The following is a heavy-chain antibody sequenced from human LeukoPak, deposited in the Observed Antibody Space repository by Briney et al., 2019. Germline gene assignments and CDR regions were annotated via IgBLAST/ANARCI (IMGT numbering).Heavy chain of an antibody. Sequence: GASVKVSCKASGYTFTSYYMHWVRQAPGQGLEWMGIINPSGGSTSYAQEFQGRVTMTRDTSTSTVYMELSSLRSEDTAVYYCARVRVRIAAAGSAGDNWFDPWGQGTLVTVSS. CDR1: GYTFTSYY. CDR2: INPSGGST. V-gene: IGHV1-46*01. D-gene: IGHD6-13*01. J-gene: IGHJ5*02. CDR3: ARVRVRIAAAGSAGDNWFDP.